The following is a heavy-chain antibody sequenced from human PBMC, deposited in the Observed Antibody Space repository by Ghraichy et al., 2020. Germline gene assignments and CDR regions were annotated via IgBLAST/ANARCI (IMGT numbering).Heavy chain of an antibody. CDR1: GGSITSNW. Sequence: SETLSLTCAVSGGSITSNWWSWVRQPPGKGMEWIGEIYHPGSSYYNPSLNSRVTVSMAQSRNQFSVELTSVTAADAAVYYCARHVAVPTTRGFDYWGQGILVTVSS. J-gene: IGHJ4*02. CDR2: IYHPGSS. V-gene: IGHV4-4*02. D-gene: IGHD2-15*01. CDR3: ARHVAVPTTRGFDY.